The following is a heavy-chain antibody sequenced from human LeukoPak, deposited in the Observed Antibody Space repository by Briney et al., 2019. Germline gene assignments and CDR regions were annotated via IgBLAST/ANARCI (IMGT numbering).Heavy chain of an antibody. CDR2: INPNGGST. V-gene: IGHV1-46*01. CDR1: GYIFTSYY. J-gene: IGHJ4*02. D-gene: IGHD3-10*01. CDR3: ARTMVRGVNHYFDY. Sequence: ASVKVSCTASGYIFTSYYLHWVRQAPGQGLEWMGVINPNGGSTSYAQKLQGRVTVTGDTSTSTVYMELSGLRSEDAAIYYCARTMVRGVNHYFDYWGQGTLVTVSS.